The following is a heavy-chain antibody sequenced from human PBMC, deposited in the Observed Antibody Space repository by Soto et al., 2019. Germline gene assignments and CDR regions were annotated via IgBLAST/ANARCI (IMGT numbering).Heavy chain of an antibody. CDR2: INHSGST. CDR3: ARGSGGSGWYGNEEEGYYFDD. Sequence: PSETLSLTCAVYGGSFSGYYWSWIRQPPGKGLEWIGEINHSGSTNYNPSLKSRVTISVDTSKNQFSLKLSSVTAADTAVYYCARGSGGSGWYGNEEEGYYFDDWGQVTLFPVSP. J-gene: IGHJ4*02. CDR1: GGSFSGYY. D-gene: IGHD6-19*01. V-gene: IGHV4-34*01.